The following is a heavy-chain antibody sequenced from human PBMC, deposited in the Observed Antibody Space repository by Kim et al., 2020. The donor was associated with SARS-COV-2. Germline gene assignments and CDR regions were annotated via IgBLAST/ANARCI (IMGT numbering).Heavy chain of an antibody. D-gene: IGHD6-19*01. CDR1: GFTFSSHA. CDR2: ISASGDNT. Sequence: GGSLRLSCAASGFTFSSHAMSWVRQAPGKGLEWVSTISASGDNTHYADSVKGRFTISRDNSKNTLFLQMNSLRAEDTAIYYCAKSRDGSDWRRIDQWGQGTLVTVSS. V-gene: IGHV3-23*01. CDR3: AKSRDGSDWRRIDQ. J-gene: IGHJ4*02.